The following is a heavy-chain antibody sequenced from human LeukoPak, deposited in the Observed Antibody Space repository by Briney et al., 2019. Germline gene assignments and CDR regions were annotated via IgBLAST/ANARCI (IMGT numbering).Heavy chain of an antibody. V-gene: IGHV4-38-2*01. CDR1: GYSISSDNY. D-gene: IGHD3-22*01. CDR2: IWHSGRT. Sequence: PSETLSLTCAVSGYSISSDNYWVWIRQPPGQGLEWTGGIWHSGRTYYNPSLKSRVTMSVDTSKNQFSPKVDSLTAADTAVIYCARAPRDSSSSNYMRRFDYWGQGTLVPVSS. J-gene: IGHJ4*02. CDR3: ARAPRDSSSSNYMRRFDY.